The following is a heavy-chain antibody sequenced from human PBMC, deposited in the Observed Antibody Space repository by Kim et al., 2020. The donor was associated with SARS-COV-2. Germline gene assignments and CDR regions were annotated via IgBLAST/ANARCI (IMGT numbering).Heavy chain of an antibody. V-gene: IGHV3-23*01. Sequence: GGSLRLSCAASGFTFSSYAMSWVRQAPGKGLEWVSAISGSGGSTYYADSVKGRFTISRDNSKNTLYLQMNSLRAEDTAVYYCAKLGVRGVIIEGWFDPWGQGTLVTVSS. J-gene: IGHJ5*02. CDR1: GFTFSSYA. CDR2: ISGSGGST. D-gene: IGHD3-10*01. CDR3: AKLGVRGVIIEGWFDP.